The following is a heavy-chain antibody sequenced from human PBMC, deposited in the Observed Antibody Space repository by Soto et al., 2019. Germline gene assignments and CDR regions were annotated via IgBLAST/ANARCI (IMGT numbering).Heavy chain of an antibody. J-gene: IGHJ4*02. V-gene: IGHV2-5*02. CDR1: GLSLDTSGLG. D-gene: IGHD1-20*01. CDR3: ALSRKVITAKGKCDS. Sequence: QITLKESGPTLVKPTETLTLTCTVSGLSLDTSGLGVAWIRQPPGKALAWLALIYWDDDQRYTPSLNNRLTISKDASKNQVVLTMTNMDPVDTATYYGALSRKVITAKGKCDSWGQGTLVTVSS. CDR2: IYWDDDQ.